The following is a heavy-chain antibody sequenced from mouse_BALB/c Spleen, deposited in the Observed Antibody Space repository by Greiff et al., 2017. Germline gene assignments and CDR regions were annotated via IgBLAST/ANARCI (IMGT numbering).Heavy chain of an antibody. D-gene: IGHD2-3*01. J-gene: IGHJ3*01. Sequence: EVNLVESGGDLVKPGGSLKLSCAASGFTFSSYGMSWVRQTPDKRLEWVATISSGGSYTYYPDSVKGRFTISRDNAKNTLYLQMSSLKSEDTAMYYCARHDGYYFAYWGQGTLVTVSA. CDR3: ARHDGYYFAY. CDR1: GFTFSSYG. CDR2: ISSGGSYT. V-gene: IGHV5-6*01.